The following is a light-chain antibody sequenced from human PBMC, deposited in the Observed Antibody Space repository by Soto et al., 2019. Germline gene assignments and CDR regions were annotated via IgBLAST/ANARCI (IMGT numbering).Light chain of an antibody. CDR3: LQANTFPLT. CDR2: AAS. Sequence: DIQMTQSPSSVSASVGDRVTSTCRASQSIGSWLAWYQQKPGKATKLLIYAASSFQSGVPSRFSGSGSGTDFTLTISSLQPEDFATYYCLQANTFPLTFGGGNKVEIK. J-gene: IGKJ4*02. CDR1: QSIGSW. V-gene: IGKV1-12*01.